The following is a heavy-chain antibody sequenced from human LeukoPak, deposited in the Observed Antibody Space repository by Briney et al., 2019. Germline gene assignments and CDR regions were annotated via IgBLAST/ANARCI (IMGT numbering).Heavy chain of an antibody. CDR2: INPSGGST. J-gene: IGHJ4*02. CDR1: GYTFTSYY. Sequence: ASVKVSCKASGYTFTSYYMHWVRQAPGQGLEWMGIINPSGGSTSYAQKFQGRVTMTRDMSTSTVYMELSSLRSEDTAVYYCARCPSRDFGFDYWSQGTLVTVSS. D-gene: IGHD3-9*01. CDR3: ARCPSRDFGFDY. V-gene: IGHV1-46*01.